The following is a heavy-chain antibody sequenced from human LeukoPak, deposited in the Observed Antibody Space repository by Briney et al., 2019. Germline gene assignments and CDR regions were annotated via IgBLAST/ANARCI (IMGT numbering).Heavy chain of an antibody. CDR2: IRSKAYGGTT. V-gene: IGHV3-49*04. J-gene: IGHJ3*02. CDR1: GFTFGDYA. Sequence: PGGSLRLSCTASGFTFGDYAMSWVRQAPGKGLEWVGFIRSKAYGGTTEYAASVKGRFTISRDDSKSIAYLQMNSLKTEDTAVYYCTRALPFGELILWAFDIWGQGTMVTVSS. D-gene: IGHD3-10*01. CDR3: TRALPFGELILWAFDI.